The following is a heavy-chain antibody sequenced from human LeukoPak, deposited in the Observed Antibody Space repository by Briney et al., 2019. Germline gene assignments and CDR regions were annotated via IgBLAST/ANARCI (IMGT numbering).Heavy chain of an antibody. CDR2: IHYSGST. CDR1: GGSISGYY. V-gene: IGHV4-59*01. J-gene: IGHJ5*02. D-gene: IGHD1-1*01. Sequence: PSETLSLTCTVSGGSISGYYWSWIRQPPGKGLEWIGHIHYSGSTNYNPSLKSRVTISVDTSRNQFSLKLSSVTAADTAVYYCARARRWNAAVEGWWFDPWGQGTLVTVSS. CDR3: ARARRWNAAVEGWWFDP.